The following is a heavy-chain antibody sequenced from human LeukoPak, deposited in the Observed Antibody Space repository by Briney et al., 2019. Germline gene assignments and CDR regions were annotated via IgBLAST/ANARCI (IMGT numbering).Heavy chain of an antibody. D-gene: IGHD5-18*01. Sequence: GGSLRLSCAASGFTFSDYSDYWMSWVRQAAGKGLEWVANIKQDGSEKYYVDSVKGRFTISRDNAKNSLFLQMNSLRAEDTAVYYCARVGRYSYAHNSWGQGTLVTVSS. J-gene: IGHJ4*02. CDR2: IKQDGSEK. V-gene: IGHV3-7*01. CDR3: ARVGRYSYAHNS. CDR1: GFTFSDYSDYW.